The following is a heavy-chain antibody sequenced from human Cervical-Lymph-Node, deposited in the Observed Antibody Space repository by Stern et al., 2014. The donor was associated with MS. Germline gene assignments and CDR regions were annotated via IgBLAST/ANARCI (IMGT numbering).Heavy chain of an antibody. J-gene: IGHJ4*02. CDR3: VKEGSITIFGVVNYYFDY. D-gene: IGHD3-3*01. CDR2: ISSNGGST. Sequence: EVQLVESGGGLVQPGGSLRLSCSASGFTFSSYAMHWVRQAPGKGLEYVSAISSNGGSTYYADSVKGRFTISRDNSKNTLYLQMSSLRAEDTAVYYCVKEGSITIFGVVNYYFDYWGQGTLVTVSS. CDR1: GFTFSSYA. V-gene: IGHV3-64D*06.